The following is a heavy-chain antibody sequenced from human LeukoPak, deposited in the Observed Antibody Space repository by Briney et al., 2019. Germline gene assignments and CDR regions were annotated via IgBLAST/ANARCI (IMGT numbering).Heavy chain of an antibody. CDR3: ARAYSVEQWLANYYYYYGMDV. CDR1: GYTFTSYG. CDR2: ISAYNGNT. Sequence: ASVKVSCKASGYTFTSYGISWVRQAPGQGLEWMGWISAYNGNTNYAQKLQGRVTMTTDTSTSTAYMELRSLRSDDTAVYYCARAYSVEQWLANYYYYYGMDVWGQGTTVTVSS. J-gene: IGHJ6*02. V-gene: IGHV1-18*01. D-gene: IGHD6-19*01.